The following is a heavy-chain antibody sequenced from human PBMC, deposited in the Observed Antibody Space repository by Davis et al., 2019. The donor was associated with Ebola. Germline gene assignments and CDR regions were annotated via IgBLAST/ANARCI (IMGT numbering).Heavy chain of an antibody. CDR3: ASISGSYPPPYYYYGMDV. J-gene: IGHJ6*02. V-gene: IGHV3-48*02. Sequence: GESLKISCAASGFTFSSYSMNWVRQAPGKGLEWVSYISSSSSTIYYADSVKGRFTISRDNAKNSLYLQMNSLRDEDTAVYYCASISGSYPPPYYYYGMDVWGQGTTVTVSS. CDR1: GFTFSSYS. D-gene: IGHD1-26*01. CDR2: ISSSSSTI.